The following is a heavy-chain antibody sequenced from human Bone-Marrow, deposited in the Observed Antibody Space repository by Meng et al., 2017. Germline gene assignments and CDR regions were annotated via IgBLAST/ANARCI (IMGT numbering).Heavy chain of an antibody. D-gene: IGHD3-22*01. CDR1: GFTFSSYS. Sequence: GESLKISCAASGFTFSSYSMHWVRQAPGKGLEFVSAISSNGGSTYYADSVKGRFTISRDNSKNSLYLQMNSLRAEDTAVYYCARELVSYDSSGLLGLVSELDYWGQGTLVTVSS. V-gene: IGHV3-64*02. J-gene: IGHJ4*02. CDR3: ARELVSYDSSGLLGLVSELDY. CDR2: ISSNGGST.